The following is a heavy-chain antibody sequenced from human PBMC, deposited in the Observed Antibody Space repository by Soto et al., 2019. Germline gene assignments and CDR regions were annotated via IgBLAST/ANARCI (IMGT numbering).Heavy chain of an antibody. CDR1: GGSISSYD. CDR3: ARGMYYAFWSVSVPWNYHYYIDV. D-gene: IGHD3-3*01. V-gene: IGHV4-59*01. J-gene: IGHJ6*03. Sequence: SDTLSLTCTVSGGSISSYDWSWIRQPPGKRLEWIGYIYYSGSTNYNPSLKSRVTISVDTSKNQFSLKLSSVTAADTAVSYCARGMYYAFWSVSVPWNYHYYIDVCGKGPTVTVSS. CDR2: IYYSGST.